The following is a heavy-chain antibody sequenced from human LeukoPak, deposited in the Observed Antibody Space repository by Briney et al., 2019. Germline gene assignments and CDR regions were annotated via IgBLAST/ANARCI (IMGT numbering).Heavy chain of an antibody. D-gene: IGHD3-9*01. CDR2: IYHSGST. CDR3: ARHCYYDILTGYRGDPNWFDP. J-gene: IGHJ5*02. Sequence: SETLSLTCSVSGASISSNNWWSWVRQPPGKGLEWIGEIYHSGSTYYNPSLKSRVTISVDTSKNQFSLKLSSVTAADTAVYYCARHCYYDILTGYRGDPNWFDPWGQGTLVTVSS. V-gene: IGHV4-4*02. CDR1: GASISSNNW.